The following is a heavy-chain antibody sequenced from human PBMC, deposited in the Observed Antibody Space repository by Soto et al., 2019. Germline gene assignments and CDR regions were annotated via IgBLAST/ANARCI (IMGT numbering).Heavy chain of an antibody. Sequence: QVQLMQSGAEVRKPGSSVRVSCKASGDRFSTYAINWVRQAPGQGLEWLGGIITFYGAAMYAQKFQGRVTITADELTTTAYMELSSLTSEDTAVYFCARGGKERFRGPGMDVWGQGTTVTVSS. J-gene: IGHJ6*02. CDR3: ARGGKERFRGPGMDV. D-gene: IGHD1-1*01. V-gene: IGHV1-69*01. CDR2: IITFYGAA. CDR1: GDRFSTYA.